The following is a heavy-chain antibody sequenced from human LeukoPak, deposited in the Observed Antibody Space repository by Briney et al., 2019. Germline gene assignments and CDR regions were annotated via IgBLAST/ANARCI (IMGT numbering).Heavy chain of an antibody. CDR1: GFTFSSYA. Sequence: GGSLRLSCAASGFTFSSYAMSWVRQAPGKGLEWVSGISGSGDSTYYADSVKGRFTISRDNSMNTLYLQMNSLRAEDTAVYYCARYSSGWYWFDPWGQGTLVTVSS. D-gene: IGHD6-13*01. CDR2: ISGSGDST. J-gene: IGHJ5*02. V-gene: IGHV3-23*01. CDR3: ARYSSGWYWFDP.